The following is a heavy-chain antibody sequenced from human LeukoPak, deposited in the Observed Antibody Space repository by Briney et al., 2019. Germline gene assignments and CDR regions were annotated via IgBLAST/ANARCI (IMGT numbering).Heavy chain of an antibody. CDR1: GFTFSSYA. J-gene: IGHJ6*04. CDR3: VKGYCSSTSCYGYYYYGMDV. CDR2: ISSNGGST. V-gene: IGHV3-64D*06. Sequence: GGSLRLPCSASGFTFSSYAMHWVRQAPGKGLEYVSAISSNGGSTYYADPVKGRFTISRDNSKNTLYLQMSSLRAEDTAVYYCVKGYCSSTSCYGYYYYGMDVWGKGTTVTVSS. D-gene: IGHD2-2*01.